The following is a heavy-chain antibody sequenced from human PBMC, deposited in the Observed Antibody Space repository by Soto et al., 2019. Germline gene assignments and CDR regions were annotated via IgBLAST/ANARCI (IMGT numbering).Heavy chain of an antibody. CDR2: ISAYNGNT. D-gene: IGHD3-3*01. Sequence: AASVKVSCKASGYTFTSYGISWVRQAPGQGLEWMGWISAYNGNTNYAQKLQGRVTMTTDTSTSTAYMELRSLRSDDTAVYYCARNYDFWSGYYGFDPWGQGTLVTVSS. CDR1: GYTFTSYG. J-gene: IGHJ5*02. V-gene: IGHV1-18*01. CDR3: ARNYDFWSGYYGFDP.